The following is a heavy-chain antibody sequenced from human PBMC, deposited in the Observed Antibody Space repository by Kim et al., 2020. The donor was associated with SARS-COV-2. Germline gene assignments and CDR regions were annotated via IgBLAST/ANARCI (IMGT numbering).Heavy chain of an antibody. D-gene: IGHD1-26*01. V-gene: IGHV3-23*01. CDR2: ISGSGGST. J-gene: IGHJ4*02. Sequence: GGSLRLSCAASGFTFSSYAMSWVRQAPGKGLEWVSAISGSGGSTYYADSVKGRFTISRDNSKNTLYLQMNSLRAEDTAVYYCALSREWWELQFDYWGQGTLVTVSS. CDR3: ALSREWWELQFDY. CDR1: GFTFSSYA.